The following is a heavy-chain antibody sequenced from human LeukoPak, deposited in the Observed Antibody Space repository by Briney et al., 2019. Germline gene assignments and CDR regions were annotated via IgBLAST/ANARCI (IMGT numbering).Heavy chain of an antibody. CDR2: IYYSGST. J-gene: IGHJ4*02. Sequence: SETLSLTCTVSGGSISSGDYYWSWIRQPPGNGLEWIGYIYYSGSTYYNPSLKSRVTISVDTSKNQFSLKLSSVTAADTAVYYSARGAYYYDSSGYYGHDWGQGTLVTVSS. CDR1: GGSISSGDYY. CDR3: ARGAYYYDSSGYYGHD. V-gene: IGHV4-30-4*01. D-gene: IGHD3-22*01.